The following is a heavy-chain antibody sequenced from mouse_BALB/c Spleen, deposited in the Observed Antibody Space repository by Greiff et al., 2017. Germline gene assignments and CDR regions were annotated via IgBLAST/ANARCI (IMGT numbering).Heavy chain of an antibody. CDR2: ISSGGSYT. CDR1: GFTFSSYT. J-gene: IGHJ3*01. V-gene: IGHV5-6-4*01. CDR3: TRDPY. Sequence: DVMLVESGGGLVKPGGSLKLSCAASGFTFSSYTMSWVRQTPEKRLEWVATISSGGSYTYYPDSVKGRFTISRDNAKNTLYLQMSSLKSEDTAMYYCTRDPYWGQGTLVTVSA.